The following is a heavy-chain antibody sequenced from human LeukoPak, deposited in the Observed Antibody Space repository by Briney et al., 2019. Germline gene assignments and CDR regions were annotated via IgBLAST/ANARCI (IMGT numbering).Heavy chain of an antibody. D-gene: IGHD3-22*01. CDR1: GFTFSSYA. Sequence: GGSLRLSCAASGFTFSSYAMHWVRQAPGKGLEWVSAISGSGGSTYYADSVKGRFTISRDNSKDTLYLQMNSLRAEDTAVYYCAKMGGLYYYDSSGLQYWGQGTLVTVSS. CDR2: ISGSGGST. V-gene: IGHV3-23*01. CDR3: AKMGGLYYYDSSGLQY. J-gene: IGHJ4*02.